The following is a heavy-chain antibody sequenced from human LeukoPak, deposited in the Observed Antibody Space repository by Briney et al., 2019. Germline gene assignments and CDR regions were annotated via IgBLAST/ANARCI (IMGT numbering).Heavy chain of an antibody. D-gene: IGHD1-1*01. CDR2: INVDGSDT. Sequence: GGSLRLSCAASGFTLSDHWMNWVRQPPGKGLLWVSHINVDGSDTDYADSVKGRFTISRDNARNTLYLQMDSLRVGDTAVYYCVRDGTGYPPFDLWGQGNLVTVSS. J-gene: IGHJ5*02. CDR1: GFTLSDHW. CDR3: VRDGTGYPPFDL. V-gene: IGHV3-74*01.